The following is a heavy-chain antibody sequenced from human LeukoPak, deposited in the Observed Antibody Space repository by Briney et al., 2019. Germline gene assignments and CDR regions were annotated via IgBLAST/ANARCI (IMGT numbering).Heavy chain of an antibody. CDR1: GGSISSHY. V-gene: IGHV4-59*11. Sequence: PSETLSLTCTVSGGSISSHYWSWIRPPPGKGLEWVGYIYYSGGTNYNPSLKSRVTISVDTSKNQFSLKLSSVTAADTAVYYCARDAELSRGYFDYWGQGTLVTVSS. J-gene: IGHJ4*02. CDR3: ARDAELSRGYFDY. D-gene: IGHD1-26*01. CDR2: IYYSGGT.